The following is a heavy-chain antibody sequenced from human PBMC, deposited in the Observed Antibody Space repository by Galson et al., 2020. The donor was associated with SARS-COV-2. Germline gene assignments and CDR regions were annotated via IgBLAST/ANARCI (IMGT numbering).Heavy chain of an antibody. CDR1: GFSFTNYG. D-gene: IGHD6-19*01. CDR2: FSYRGSNK. V-gene: IGHV3-30*18. J-gene: IGHJ4*02. Sequence: GESLKISCETSGFSFTNYGIHWVRQAPGKGLEWVAAFSYRGSNKYYADSVRGRFTISGDNSKDTVYLQMNSLRPEDTALYYCAKDRSWLEYLESWGQGTLVTVSS. CDR3: AKDRSWLEYLES.